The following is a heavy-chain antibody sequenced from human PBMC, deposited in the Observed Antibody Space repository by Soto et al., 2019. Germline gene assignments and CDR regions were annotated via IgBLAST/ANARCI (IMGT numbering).Heavy chain of an antibody. V-gene: IGHV3-30-3*01. J-gene: IGHJ4*02. CDR1: GFIISGYA. Sequence: QVQLVESGGGVVQPGRSLRLSCAASGFIISGYAMHWVRQAPGKGLEWVALISYDGTYKYYADSVKGRFTMSRDKSKNTLYLQMNSLRAEDTAVFYCARGGGYDFVDYWGQGTLVTVSS. CDR2: ISYDGTYK. CDR3: ARGGGYDFVDY. D-gene: IGHD5-12*01.